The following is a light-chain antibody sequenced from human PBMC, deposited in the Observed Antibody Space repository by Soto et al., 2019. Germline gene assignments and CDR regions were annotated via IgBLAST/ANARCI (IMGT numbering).Light chain of an antibody. CDR1: QSVGRY. CDR3: QHRNNWPWT. J-gene: IGKJ1*01. Sequence: EIVLTQSPAILSLSPGERATLSCRASQSVGRYLVWYQQKPGQAPSLLIYDASNRATGAPARFSGSGSGTDFTLTISSLESEDFAVYYCQHRNNWPWTLGQGTKV. V-gene: IGKV3-11*01. CDR2: DAS.